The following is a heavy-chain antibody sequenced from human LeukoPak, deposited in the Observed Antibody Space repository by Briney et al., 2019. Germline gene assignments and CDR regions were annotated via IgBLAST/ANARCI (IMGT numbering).Heavy chain of an antibody. J-gene: IGHJ1*01. CDR1: GFTFSGYS. D-gene: IGHD3-22*01. V-gene: IGHV3-21*04. CDR3: AKVGRYYDSSGYFEFFHH. CDR2: FGTRSTSI. Sequence: GGSLRLSCTASGFTFSGYSMNWIRQAPGKGLEWVSSFGTRSTSIYHAGSVKGRFTISRDNSKNTLYLQMNSLRAEDTAVYYCAKVGRYYDSSGYFEFFHHWGQGTLVTVSS.